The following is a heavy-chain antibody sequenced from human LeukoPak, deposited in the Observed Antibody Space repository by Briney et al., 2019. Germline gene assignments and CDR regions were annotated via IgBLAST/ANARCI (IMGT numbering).Heavy chain of an antibody. Sequence: GGSLRLSCAASGFTFSSYSMNWVRQAPGKGLEWVSSISSSSSYIYYADSVKDRFTISRDNAKNSLYLQMNSLRAEDTAVYYCARDLLTYSSSWDYWGQGTLVTVSS. CDR1: GFTFSSYS. D-gene: IGHD6-13*01. V-gene: IGHV3-21*01. CDR2: ISSSSSYI. J-gene: IGHJ4*02. CDR3: ARDLLTYSSSWDY.